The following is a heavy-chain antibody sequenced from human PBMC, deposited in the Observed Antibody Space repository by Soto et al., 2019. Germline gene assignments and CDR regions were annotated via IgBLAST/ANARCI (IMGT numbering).Heavy chain of an antibody. CDR2: IYHSGST. CDR3: ARVLLRGYEVGAPPQIDY. D-gene: IGHD1-26*01. V-gene: IGHV4-4*02. J-gene: IGHJ4*02. CDR1: GGSISSSNW. Sequence: QVQLQESGPGLVKPSGTLSLTCAVSGGSISSSNWWSWVRQPPGKGLEWIGEIYHSGSTNYNPSLKRRVTISGDKSKNQFSLKLSSVTAADTAVYYCARVLLRGYEVGAPPQIDYWGQGTLVTVSS.